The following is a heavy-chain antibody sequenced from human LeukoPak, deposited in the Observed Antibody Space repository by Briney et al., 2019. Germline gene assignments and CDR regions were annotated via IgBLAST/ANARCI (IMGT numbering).Heavy chain of an antibody. J-gene: IGHJ6*04. CDR2: ISAYNGNT. CDR3: ARDAPLLWFGELSPSPYYYYGMDV. Sequence: GASVKVSCKASGYTFTSYGISWVRQAPGQGLEWMGWISAYNGNTNYAQKLQGRVTMTTDTSTSTAYMELRSLRSDDTAVYYCARDAPLLWFGELSPSPYYYYGMDVWGKGTTATVSS. V-gene: IGHV1-18*04. D-gene: IGHD3-10*01. CDR1: GYTFTSYG.